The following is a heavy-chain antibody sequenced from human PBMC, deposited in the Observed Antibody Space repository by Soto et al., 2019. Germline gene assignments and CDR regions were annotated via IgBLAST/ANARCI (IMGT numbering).Heavy chain of an antibody. Sequence: VQLQESGPGLVKPSQTLSLTCTVSGGSISSGGYYWSWIRQHPGKGLEWIGYIYYSGSTYYNPSLKSRVTISVDTSKNQCSLKLSSVTAADTAVYYCARDVPPLQDAFDIWGQGTMVTVSS. CDR1: GGSISSGGYY. V-gene: IGHV4-31*03. D-gene: IGHD2-2*01. J-gene: IGHJ3*02. CDR3: ARDVPPLQDAFDI. CDR2: IYYSGST.